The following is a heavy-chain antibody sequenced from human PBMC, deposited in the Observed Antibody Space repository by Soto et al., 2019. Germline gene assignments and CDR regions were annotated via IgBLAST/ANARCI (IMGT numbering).Heavy chain of an antibody. Sequence: QVQLQESGQGLVKPSQTLSLTCTVSGGSISSVDYYWNWIRQPPGKGLEGIGSIYYIGSTYYSPSLKSRVTISVGTSKNQFSLKLSSVTAADTAVYYCVRGDPGACSSTSCSDAFDLWGRGTMVAVSS. CDR3: VRGDPGACSSTSCSDAFDL. J-gene: IGHJ3*01. V-gene: IGHV4-30-4*01. CDR1: GGSISSVDYY. CDR2: IYYIGST. D-gene: IGHD2-2*01.